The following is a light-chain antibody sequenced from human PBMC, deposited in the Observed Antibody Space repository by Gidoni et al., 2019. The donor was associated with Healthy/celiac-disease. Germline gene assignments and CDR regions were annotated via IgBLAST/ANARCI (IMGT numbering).Light chain of an antibody. CDR1: SSYVGGSNY. Sequence: QSALTQPASVSGSPGQSITISCTGTSSYVGGSNYVSWYQHHPGKAPKLMIYDVSNRPSGVSNRFSGSKSGNTSSLTISGLQAEDEADYYCSSYTSSSTLGVFGGGTKLTVL. CDR2: DVS. J-gene: IGLJ3*02. V-gene: IGLV2-14*03. CDR3: SSYTSSSTLGV.